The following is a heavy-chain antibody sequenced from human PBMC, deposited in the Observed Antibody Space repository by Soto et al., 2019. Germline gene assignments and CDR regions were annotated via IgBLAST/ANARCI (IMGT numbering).Heavy chain of an antibody. CDR1: GFSFNNYG. D-gene: IGHD6-19*01. V-gene: IGHV3-23*01. CDR2: ITPNGGST. CDR3: EKVRAVAGSSMNY. J-gene: IGHJ4*02. Sequence: GGSLRLSCAASGFSFNNYGMTWVRQAPGKGLEWVSHITPNGGSTNYADSVKGRFTISRDNSKDMLFLQMNGLRVEDTAVYYCEKVRAVAGSSMNYWGQGTLVTVSS.